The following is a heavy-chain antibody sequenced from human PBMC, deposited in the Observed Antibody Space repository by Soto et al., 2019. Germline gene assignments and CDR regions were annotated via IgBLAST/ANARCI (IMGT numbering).Heavy chain of an antibody. CDR3: ARLTSYDSSGDYCY. CDR1: GFTFSSYS. Sequence: EVQLVESGGGLVKPGGSLRLSCAASGFTFSSYSMNWVRQAPGKGLEWVSSISSSSSYTYYADSVKGRFTISRDNAKNSLYLQMNSLRAEDTAVYYCARLTSYDSSGDYCYWGQGTLVTVSS. D-gene: IGHD3-22*01. J-gene: IGHJ4*02. CDR2: ISSSSSYT. V-gene: IGHV3-21*01.